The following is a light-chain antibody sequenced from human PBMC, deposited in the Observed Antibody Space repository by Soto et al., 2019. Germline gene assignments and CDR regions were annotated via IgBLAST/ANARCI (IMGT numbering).Light chain of an antibody. CDR2: GDN. V-gene: IGLV1-40*01. Sequence: QPVLTQPPSVSGAPGQRVSISCTGSTSNIGAPYDVHWYQHLPGTAPKLLIYGDNNRPSGVPDRFSGSKSGTSASLAITRLQAEDEADYYCAAWDDSLNGPVFGGGTKLTVL. J-gene: IGLJ2*01. CDR3: AAWDDSLNGPV. CDR1: TSNIGAPYD.